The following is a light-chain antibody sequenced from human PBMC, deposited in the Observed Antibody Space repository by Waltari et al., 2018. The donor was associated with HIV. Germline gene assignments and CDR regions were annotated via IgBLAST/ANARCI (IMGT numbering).Light chain of an antibody. V-gene: IGKV3-20*01. CDR2: GAS. CDR3: QQYGSSPL. J-gene: IGKJ2*01. CDR1: QSVSSSY. Sequence: EIVLTQSPGTLYLSPGERATLYCRASQSVSSSYLAWYQQKHGQAPRLLIYGASSRATGIPDRFSGSGSGTDFTLTISRLEPEYFAVYYCQQYGSSPLFGQGTKLEIK.